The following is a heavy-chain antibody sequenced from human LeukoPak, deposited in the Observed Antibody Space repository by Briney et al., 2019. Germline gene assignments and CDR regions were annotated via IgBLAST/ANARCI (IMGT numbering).Heavy chain of an antibody. Sequence: GGSLRLSCAASGFTFSSYAMSWVRQAPGKGLEWVSYISSSGRTIYYADSVKGRFTISRDNSKNSLYLQMNSLRAEDTAVYYCATSNIAARDYWGQGTLVTVSS. CDR1: GFTFSSYA. J-gene: IGHJ4*02. CDR3: ATSNIAARDY. D-gene: IGHD6-6*01. CDR2: ISSSGRTI. V-gene: IGHV3-48*04.